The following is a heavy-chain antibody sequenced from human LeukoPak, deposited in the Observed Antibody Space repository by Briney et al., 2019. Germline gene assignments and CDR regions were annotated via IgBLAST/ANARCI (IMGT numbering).Heavy chain of an antibody. CDR3: ASFVYYYDSDVYMDY. J-gene: IGHJ4*02. CDR2: INPNNGGT. CDR1: GYTFTGHN. Sequence: GASVKVSCKASGYTFTGHNMHWVRQAPGQGLEWMGWINPNNGGTNYAQRFQGRVTMTRDTSTSTAYMELNRLRSDDTAVYYCASFVYYYDSDVYMDYWGQGTLVTVSS. V-gene: IGHV1-2*02. D-gene: IGHD3-22*01.